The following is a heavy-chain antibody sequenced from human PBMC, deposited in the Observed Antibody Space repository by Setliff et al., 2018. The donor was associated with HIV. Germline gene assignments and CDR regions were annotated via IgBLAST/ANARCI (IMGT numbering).Heavy chain of an antibody. Sequence: SETLSLTCTVTGGSISSNNFYWGWIRQPPGKGLEWIGTIYSSGDSFYDPSLKSRVTTSIDSSKNQFSLKLSSVTAADTAVYYCARGAYRFDSWGQGNLVTVSS. CDR2: IYSSGDS. D-gene: IGHD1-26*01. CDR1: GGSISSNNFY. J-gene: IGHJ5*01. CDR3: ARGAYRFDS. V-gene: IGHV4-39*01.